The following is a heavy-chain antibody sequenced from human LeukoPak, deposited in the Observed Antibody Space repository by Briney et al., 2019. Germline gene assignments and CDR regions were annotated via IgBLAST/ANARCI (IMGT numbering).Heavy chain of an antibody. D-gene: IGHD3-22*01. CDR3: ARANYYDTVRDAFDI. Sequence: SETLSLTCTVSGGSISSYYWSWIRQPPGKGLEWIGYIYYSGSTNYNPSLKSRVTISVDTSKNQFSLKLSSVTAADTAVYYCARANYYDTVRDAFDIWGQGTMVTVSS. CDR1: GGSISSYY. CDR2: IYYSGST. J-gene: IGHJ3*02. V-gene: IGHV4-59*01.